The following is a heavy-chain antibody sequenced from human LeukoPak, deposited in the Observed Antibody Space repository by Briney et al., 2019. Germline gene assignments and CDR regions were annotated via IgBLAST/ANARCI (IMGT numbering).Heavy chain of an antibody. CDR3: ARGCSSTSCSGWFDP. D-gene: IGHD2-2*01. Sequence: GRSLRLSCAASGFTFSSYSMHWVRQAPGKGPEWVAGILYDGSNEYFADSVKDRFTISRDNFKNTLYLHMNSLRGEDTAVYYCARGCSSTSCSGWFDPWGQGTLVTVSS. V-gene: IGHV3-30-3*01. J-gene: IGHJ5*02. CDR2: ILYDGSNE. CDR1: GFTFSSYS.